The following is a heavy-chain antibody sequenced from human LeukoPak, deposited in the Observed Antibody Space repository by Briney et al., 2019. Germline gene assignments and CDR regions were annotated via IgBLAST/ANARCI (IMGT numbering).Heavy chain of an antibody. D-gene: IGHD3-22*01. CDR1: GFTFSSYA. CDR3: ARGSGYYYALDY. Sequence: GGSLRLSCAASGFTFSSYAMHWVRQAPGKGLEWVAVISYDGSNKYYADSVKGRFTISRDNSKNTPYLQMNSLRAEDTAVYYCARGSGYYYALDYWGQGTLVTVSS. V-gene: IGHV3-30-3*01. J-gene: IGHJ4*02. CDR2: ISYDGSNK.